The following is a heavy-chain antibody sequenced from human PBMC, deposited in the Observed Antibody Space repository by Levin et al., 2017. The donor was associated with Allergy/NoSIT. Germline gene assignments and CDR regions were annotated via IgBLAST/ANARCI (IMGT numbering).Heavy chain of an antibody. Sequence: SETLSLTCVISGDSVSSNSAAWNWIRQSPSRGLEWLGRTYYRSKWYNEYAVSVKSRITINRDTSKNQFSLQLNSVTPEDTAVYYCARDYDFWSGHTYYYGMDVWGQGTTVTVSS. V-gene: IGHV6-1*01. D-gene: IGHD3-3*01. CDR3: ARDYDFWSGHTYYYGMDV. CDR1: GDSVSSNSAA. CDR2: TYYRSKWYN. J-gene: IGHJ6*02.